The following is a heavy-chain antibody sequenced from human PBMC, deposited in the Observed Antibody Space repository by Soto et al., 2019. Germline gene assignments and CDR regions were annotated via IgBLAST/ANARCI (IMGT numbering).Heavy chain of an antibody. D-gene: IGHD3-3*01. Sequence: GGSLRLSCAASGFTFSSYSMNWVRQAPGKGLEWVSSISSSSSYIYYADSVKGRCTISRDNAKNSLYLQMNSLRAEDTAVYYCARGGLRFLEWAKDAFDIWGQGTMVTVSS. CDR1: GFTFSSYS. CDR3: ARGGLRFLEWAKDAFDI. CDR2: ISSSSSYI. J-gene: IGHJ3*02. V-gene: IGHV3-21*01.